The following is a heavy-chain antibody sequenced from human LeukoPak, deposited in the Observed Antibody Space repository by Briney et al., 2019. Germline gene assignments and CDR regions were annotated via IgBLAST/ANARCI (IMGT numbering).Heavy chain of an antibody. CDR1: GFTFSSYG. V-gene: IGHV3-33*01. D-gene: IGHD3-9*01. CDR2: IWYDGSNK. J-gene: IGHJ4*02. CDR3: ARGLGYFDWLFLN. Sequence: PGGSLRLSCAASGFTFSSYGMHWVRQAPGKGLEWVAVIWYDGSNKYYADSVKGRFTISRDNAKNSLYLQMNSLRAEDTAVYYCARGLGYFDWLFLNWGQGTLLTVSS.